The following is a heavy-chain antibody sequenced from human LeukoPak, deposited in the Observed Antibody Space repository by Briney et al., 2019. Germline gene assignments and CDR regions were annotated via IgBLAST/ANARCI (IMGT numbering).Heavy chain of an antibody. Sequence: GGSLRLSCAASGFSFSSYSMNWDRQAPGKGLEWVSYISSGSSTTHYADSVKGRFTISRDNANNSLYVQMNSLRDEDTAVYYCARGGATEWGQGTLVTVSS. CDR3: ARGGATE. CDR2: ISSGSSTT. CDR1: GFSFSSYS. V-gene: IGHV3-48*02. D-gene: IGHD1-26*01. J-gene: IGHJ4*02.